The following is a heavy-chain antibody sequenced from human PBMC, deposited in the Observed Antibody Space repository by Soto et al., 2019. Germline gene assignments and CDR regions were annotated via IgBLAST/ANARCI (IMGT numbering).Heavy chain of an antibody. D-gene: IGHD2-8*01. V-gene: IGHV5-51*01. CDR3: ARRERRYCTNGVCYYFDY. CDR1: GYSFTSYW. CDR2: IYPGDSDT. Sequence: GESLKISCKGSGYSFTSYWIGWVRQMPGKGLEWMGIIYPGDSDTRYSPSFQGQVTISADKSISTAYLQWSSLKASDTAMYYCARRERRYCTNGVCYYFDYWGQGXLVTVSS. J-gene: IGHJ4*02.